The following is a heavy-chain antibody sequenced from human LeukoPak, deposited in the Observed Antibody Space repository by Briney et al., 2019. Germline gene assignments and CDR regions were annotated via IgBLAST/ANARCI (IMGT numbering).Heavy chain of an antibody. J-gene: IGHJ4*02. CDR1: GFTFSSSA. CDR2: ISYDGSNK. D-gene: IGHD6-19*01. V-gene: IGHV3-30-3*01. Sequence: GRSLRLSCAASGFTFSSSAMHWVRQAPDKGLEWVAVISYDGSNKYYADSVKGRFTISRDNSKNTLYLQMNSLRAEDTAVYYCARVQAVAGALEGFDYWGQGTLVTVSS. CDR3: ARVQAVAGALEGFDY.